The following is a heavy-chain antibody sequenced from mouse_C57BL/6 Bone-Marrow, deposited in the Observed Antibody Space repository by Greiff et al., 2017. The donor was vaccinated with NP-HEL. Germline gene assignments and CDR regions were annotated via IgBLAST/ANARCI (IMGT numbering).Heavy chain of an antibody. CDR2: ISYDGSN. V-gene: IGHV3-6*01. CDR3: ARGLRRGVFDY. D-gene: IGHD2-4*01. J-gene: IGHJ2*01. CDR1: GYSITSGYY. Sequence: DVKLQESGPGLVKPSQSLSLTCSVTGYSITSGYYWNWIRQFPGNKLEWMGYISYDGSNNYNPSLKNRISITRDTSKNQFFLKLNSVTTEDTATYYCARGLRRGVFDYWGQGTTLTVSS.